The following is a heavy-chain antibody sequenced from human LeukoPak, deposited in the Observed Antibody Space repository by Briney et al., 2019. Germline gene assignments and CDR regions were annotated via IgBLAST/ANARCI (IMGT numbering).Heavy chain of an antibody. CDR3: ARIVGAFGGGPDNWFDP. Sequence: GSSVKVSCKASGGTFSSYAISWVRQAPGQGLEWMGWISAYNGNTNYAQKLQGRVTMTTDTSTSTAYMELRSLRSDDTAVYYCARIVGAFGGGPDNWFDPWGQGTLVTVSS. V-gene: IGHV1-18*01. J-gene: IGHJ5*02. CDR2: ISAYNGNT. D-gene: IGHD1-26*01. CDR1: GGTFSSYA.